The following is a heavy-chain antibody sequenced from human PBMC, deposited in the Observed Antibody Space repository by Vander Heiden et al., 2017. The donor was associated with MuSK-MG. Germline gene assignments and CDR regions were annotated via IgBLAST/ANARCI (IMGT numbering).Heavy chain of an antibody. D-gene: IGHD1-26*01. J-gene: IGHJ4*02. Sequence: VQVVESGGGLVQPGGSLRLSCAASGFPFRNYGMDWLRQAPGKGLEWISYISSSGSTIYYADSVRGRFTISRDNAKNSLNLQMNRLRAEDTAVYYCARDLVGAAAFDYWGQGALVTVSS. CDR2: ISSSGSTI. CDR1: GFPFRNYG. V-gene: IGHV3-48*01. CDR3: ARDLVGAAAFDY.